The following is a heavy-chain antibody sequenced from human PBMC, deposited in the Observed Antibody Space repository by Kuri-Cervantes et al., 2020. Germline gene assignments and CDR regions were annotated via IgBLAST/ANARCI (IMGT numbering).Heavy chain of an antibody. V-gene: IGHV1-18*01. CDR2: ISAYNGNT. CDR3: ARDRAMVRGVIKIPNWFDP. D-gene: IGHD3-10*01. J-gene: IGHJ5*02. CDR1: GYSFTSYG. Sequence: ASVKVSCKASGYSFTSYGISWVRQAPGQGLEWMGWISAYNGNTNYAQKFQGRVTITRDTSASTAYMELSSLRSEDTAVYYCARDRAMVRGVIKIPNWFDPWGQGTLVTVSS.